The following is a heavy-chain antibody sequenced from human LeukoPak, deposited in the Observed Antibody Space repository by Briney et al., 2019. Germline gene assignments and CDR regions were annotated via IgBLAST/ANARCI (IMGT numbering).Heavy chain of an antibody. Sequence: GASVKVSCKASGYTFTSYGISWVRQAPGQGLEWMGWVNPKSGGTNYARNFKGRVSMTRDTSISTAYVDLNKLTSGDTAVYYCVRGAAGQIWSLYYFDYWGQGTPVSVSS. V-gene: IGHV1-2*02. CDR1: GYTFTSYG. D-gene: IGHD5-18*01. CDR2: VNPKSGGT. J-gene: IGHJ4*02. CDR3: VRGAAGQIWSLYYFDY.